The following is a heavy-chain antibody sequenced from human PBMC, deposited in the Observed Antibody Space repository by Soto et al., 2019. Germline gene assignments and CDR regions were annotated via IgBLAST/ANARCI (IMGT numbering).Heavy chain of an antibody. V-gene: IGHV4-59*08. Sequence: SETLSLTCTVSGGSISSYYWSWIRQPPGKGLEWIGYIYYSGSTNYNPSLKSRVTISVDTSKNQFSLKLSSVTAADTAVYYCARRANDILTGANNWFDPWGQGTLVTVSS. J-gene: IGHJ5*02. CDR2: IYYSGST. CDR3: ARRANDILTGANNWFDP. CDR1: GGSISSYY. D-gene: IGHD3-9*01.